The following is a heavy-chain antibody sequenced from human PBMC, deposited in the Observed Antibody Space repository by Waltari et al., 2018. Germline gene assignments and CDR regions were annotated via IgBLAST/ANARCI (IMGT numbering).Heavy chain of an antibody. CDR3: AVDREAIFGVVIMGGFDY. CDR2: IIPILGIA. CDR1: GGTFSSYA. D-gene: IGHD3-3*01. J-gene: IGHJ4*02. Sequence: QVQLVQSGAEVKKPGSSVKVSCKASGGTFSSYAISWVRQAPGQGLEWMGGIIPILGIANYAQKFQGRVTITADKSTSTAYMELSSLRSEDTAVYYCAVDREAIFGVVIMGGFDYWGQGTLVTVSS. V-gene: IGHV1-69*10.